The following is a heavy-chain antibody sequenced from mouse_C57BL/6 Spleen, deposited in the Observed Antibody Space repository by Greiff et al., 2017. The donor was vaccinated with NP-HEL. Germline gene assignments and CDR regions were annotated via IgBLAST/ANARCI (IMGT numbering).Heavy chain of an antibody. CDR3: ARDDYYGSSYGGWFAY. V-gene: IGHV3-6*02. D-gene: IGHD1-1*01. CDR2: ISYDGSN. Sequence: EVKLMESGPGLVKPSQSLSLTCSVTGYSITSGYYWNWIRQFPGNKLEWMGYISYDGSNNYNPSLKNRISITRDTSKNQFFLKLNSVTTEDTATYYCARDDYYGSSYGGWFAYWGQGTLVTVSA. CDR1: GYSITSGYY. J-gene: IGHJ3*01.